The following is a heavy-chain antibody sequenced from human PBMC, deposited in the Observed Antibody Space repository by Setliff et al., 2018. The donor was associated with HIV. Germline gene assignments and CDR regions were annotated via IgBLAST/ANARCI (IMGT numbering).Heavy chain of an antibody. V-gene: IGHV4-61*09. CDR3: ARSLLPSITVAGTIGY. CDR2: IHTSGNA. CDR1: GGSISSGTYF. D-gene: IGHD6-19*01. J-gene: IGHJ4*02. Sequence: PSETLSLTCTVSGGSISSGTYFWSWIRQPAGKGLGWIGHIHTSGNANYNPSLNSRVTISVDTSKNHFSLKLSSVTAADTAVYYCARSLLPSITVAGTIGYWGQGSLVTVSS.